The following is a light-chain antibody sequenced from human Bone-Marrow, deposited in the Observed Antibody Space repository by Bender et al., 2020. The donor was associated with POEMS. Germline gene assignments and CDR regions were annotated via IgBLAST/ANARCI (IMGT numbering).Light chain of an antibody. CDR2: EVD. CDR3: CSYAGSNSYV. Sequence: QSALTQPASVSGSPGQSITISCTGTSTDVGNHDVVSWYQQHPGKAPKLMIYEVDKRPSGVSNRLSGSKSGNTASLTISGLQAEDEADYYCCSYAGSNSYVFGGGTKVSVL. V-gene: IGLV2-23*02. CDR1: STDVGNHDV. J-gene: IGLJ1*01.